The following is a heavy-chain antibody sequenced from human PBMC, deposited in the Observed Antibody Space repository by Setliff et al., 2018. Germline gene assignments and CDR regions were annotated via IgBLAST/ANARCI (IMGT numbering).Heavy chain of an antibody. J-gene: IGHJ2*01. CDR1: GGSISSYY. V-gene: IGHV4-4*07. D-gene: IGHD3-9*01. Sequence: SETLSLTCTVSGGSISSYYWSWIRQPAGKGLEWIGRIYTSGSTNYNPSLKSRVTMSVDTSKNQFSLKLSSVTAADTAVYYCARDLRYFDWLIENWYFDLWGRGTLVTVSS. CDR3: ARDLRYFDWLIENWYFDL. CDR2: IYTSGST.